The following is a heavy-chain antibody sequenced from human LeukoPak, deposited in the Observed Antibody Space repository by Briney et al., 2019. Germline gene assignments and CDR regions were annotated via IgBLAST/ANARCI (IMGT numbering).Heavy chain of an antibody. Sequence: PGGSLRLSCAASGFTFSSYGMNWVRQAPGKGLVWVSRINSDGSTTNYADSVKGRFTISRDNAKNTLYVQMNSLRAEDPAVYYCATYYVSGSYSTWGQGTLVTVSS. CDR3: ATYYVSGSYST. CDR2: INSDGSTT. V-gene: IGHV3-74*01. J-gene: IGHJ4*02. D-gene: IGHD3-10*01. CDR1: GFTFSSYG.